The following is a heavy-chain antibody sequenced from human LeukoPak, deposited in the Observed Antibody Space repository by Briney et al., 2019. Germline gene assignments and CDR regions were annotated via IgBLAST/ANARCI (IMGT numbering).Heavy chain of an antibody. V-gene: IGHV3-53*01. D-gene: IGHD6-13*01. Sequence: GGSLRLSCAASGFTVSSNYMSWVRQPPGKGLEWVGVIYSGGSTNYAHSVKSRFTISIDTSKNTIYLQMNSLTAADMAVYYCARGSSCSWYDYWRQGPVVSVS. CDR3: ARGSSCSWYDY. CDR2: IYSGGST. CDR1: GFTVSSNY. J-gene: IGHJ4*02.